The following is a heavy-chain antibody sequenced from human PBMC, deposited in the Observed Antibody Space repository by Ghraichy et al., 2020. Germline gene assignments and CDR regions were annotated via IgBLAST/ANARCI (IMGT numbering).Heavy chain of an antibody. J-gene: IGHJ4*02. CDR1: GFTFSSYA. V-gene: IGHV3-23*01. D-gene: IGHD3-3*01. CDR3: AKSVTVKIFGVVISFDY. CDR2: ISGSGGST. Sequence: GESLNISCAASGFTFSSYAMSWVRQAPGKGLEWVSAISGSGGSTYYADSVKGRFTISRDNSKNTLYLQMNSLRAEDTAVYYCAKSVTVKIFGVVISFDYWGQGTLVTVSS.